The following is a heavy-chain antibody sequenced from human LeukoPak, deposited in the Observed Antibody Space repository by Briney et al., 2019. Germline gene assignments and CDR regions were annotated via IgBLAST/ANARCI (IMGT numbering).Heavy chain of an antibody. Sequence: SETLSLTCTVSGGSISSYYWSWIRQPPGKALEWIGYIYYSGSTNYNPSLKSRVTISVDTSKNQFSLKLSSVTAADTAVYYFARDDYTTSWYWFDPWGQGTLVTVSS. CDR2: IYYSGST. D-gene: IGHD4-11*01. V-gene: IGHV4-59*01. CDR3: ARDDYTTSWYWFDP. J-gene: IGHJ5*02. CDR1: GGSISSYY.